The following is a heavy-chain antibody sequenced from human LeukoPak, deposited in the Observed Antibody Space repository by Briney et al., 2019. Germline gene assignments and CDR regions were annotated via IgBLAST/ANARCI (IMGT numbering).Heavy chain of an antibody. CDR2: MNHSGSA. V-gene: IGHV4-34*01. J-gene: IGHJ6*03. Sequence: PSETLSLTCAVYGGSFSGYYWTWIRQPPGKGLEWIGEMNHSGSANYNPSLKSRVTISVDTSKNQFSLKLSSVTAADTAVYYCARDYGSGPYYYYMDVWGKGTTVTVSS. CDR1: GGSFSGYY. CDR3: ARDYGSGPYYYYMDV. D-gene: IGHD3-10*01.